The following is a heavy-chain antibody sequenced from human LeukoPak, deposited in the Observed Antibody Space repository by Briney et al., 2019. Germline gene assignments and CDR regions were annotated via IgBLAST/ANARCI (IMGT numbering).Heavy chain of an antibody. CDR1: GGSISSYY. V-gene: IGHV4-59*01. D-gene: IGHD3-22*01. Sequence: NLSETLSLTCTVSGGSISSYYWSWIGQPPGKGLEWIGYIYYSGSTNYNPSLKSRVTISVDTSKNQFSLKLSSVTAADTAVYYCARVRDDSSAYDAFDIWGQGTMVTVSS. J-gene: IGHJ3*02. CDR2: IYYSGST. CDR3: ARVRDDSSAYDAFDI.